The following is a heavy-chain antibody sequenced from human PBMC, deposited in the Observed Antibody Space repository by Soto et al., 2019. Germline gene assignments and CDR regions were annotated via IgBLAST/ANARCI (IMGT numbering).Heavy chain of an antibody. Sequence: GGSLRLSCAASGFTFSSYSMNWFRQAPGKGLECVSSISSSSSYIYYADSVKGRFTISRDNAKNSLYLQMNSLRAEETAVYYCARDRPGTAFDYWGQGTLVTVSS. V-gene: IGHV3-21*01. CDR2: ISSSSSYI. D-gene: IGHD6-13*01. J-gene: IGHJ4*02. CDR1: GFTFSSYS. CDR3: ARDRPGTAFDY.